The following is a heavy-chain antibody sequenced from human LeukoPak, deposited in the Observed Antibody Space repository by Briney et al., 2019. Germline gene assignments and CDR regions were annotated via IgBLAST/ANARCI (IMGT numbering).Heavy chain of an antibody. CDR2: IYYSGST. CDR3: ARAWGSGWYPGAFDY. J-gene: IGHJ4*02. CDR1: GGSISSYY. Sequence: PSETLSLTCTVSGGSISSYYWSWIRQPPGKGLEWIGYIYYSGSTNYNPSLKSRVTISVDTSKNQFSLKLSSVTAADTAVYYCARAWGSGWYPGAFDYWGQGTLVTVSS. D-gene: IGHD6-19*01. V-gene: IGHV4-59*01.